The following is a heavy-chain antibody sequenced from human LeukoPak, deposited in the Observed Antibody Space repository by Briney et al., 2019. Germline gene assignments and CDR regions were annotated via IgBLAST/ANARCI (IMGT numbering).Heavy chain of an antibody. CDR3: AREADRWFDP. V-gene: IGHV4-39*07. J-gene: IGHJ5*02. CDR2: IYYSGST. CDR1: GGSFSSSSYY. Sequence: SETLSLTCTVSGGSFSSSSYYWGWIRQPPGKGLEWIGNIYYSGSTSYNPPLKSRVTISADTSKNQFSLKLSSVTAADTAVYYCAREADRWFDPWGQGTLVTVSS.